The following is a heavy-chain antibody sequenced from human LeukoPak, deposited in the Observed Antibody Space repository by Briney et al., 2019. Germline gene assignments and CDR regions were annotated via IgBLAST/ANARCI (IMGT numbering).Heavy chain of an antibody. V-gene: IGHV3-30*01. CDR1: GFTFSSYA. CDR3: ARAKRGSYDY. Sequence: SGRSLRLSCAASGFTFSSYAMRWVRQAPGKGLEWVAVISYDGSNKYYADSVKGRFTISRDNSKNTLYLQMNSLRAEDTAVYYCARAKRGSYDYWGQGTLVTVSS. CDR2: ISYDGSNK. J-gene: IGHJ4*02. D-gene: IGHD1-26*01.